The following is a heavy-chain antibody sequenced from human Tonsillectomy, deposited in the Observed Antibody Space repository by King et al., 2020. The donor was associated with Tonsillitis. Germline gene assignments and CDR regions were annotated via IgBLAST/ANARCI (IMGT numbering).Heavy chain of an antibody. V-gene: IGHV4-39*01. J-gene: IGHJ4*02. CDR1: GGSISSSSYY. D-gene: IGHD6-19*01. CDR2: IYYSGST. CDR3: ANHLGYSGGWYFDY. Sequence: QLQESGPGLVKPSETLSLTCTVSGGSISSSSYYWGWIRQPPGKGLEWIGSIYYSGSTYYNPSLNSRVTISVDTSKNQFSLKLSSVTAAGTAVYYCANHLGYSGGWYFDYWGQGTLVTVSS.